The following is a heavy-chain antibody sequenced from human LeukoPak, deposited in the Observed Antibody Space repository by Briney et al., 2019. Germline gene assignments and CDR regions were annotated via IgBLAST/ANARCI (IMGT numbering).Heavy chain of an antibody. D-gene: IGHD6-19*01. V-gene: IGHV1-2*02. CDR2: INPSNGAA. J-gene: IGHJ4*02. Sequence: GAAVKVSCKASGYIFSGFYIHWVRQAPGQGLEWMGWINPSNGAATYADKFHGRVIMTTDTGISTGYLELTKVTYDDAAVYYCAREGELVDNGWYRHWGQGTPVTVSS. CDR3: AREGELVDNGWYRH. CDR1: GYIFSGFY.